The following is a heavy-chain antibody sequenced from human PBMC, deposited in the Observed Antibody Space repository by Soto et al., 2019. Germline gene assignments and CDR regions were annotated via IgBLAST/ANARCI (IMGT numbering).Heavy chain of an antibody. CDR3: ARHIFFRSFDY. J-gene: IGHJ4*02. V-gene: IGHV4-39*01. Sequence: SETLSLTCTVSGGSISSSSYYWGWIRQPPGKGLEWIGSIYYSGSTYYNPSLKSRVTISVDTSKNQFSLKLSSVTAADTAVYYCARHIFFRSFDYWGQGTLVTVSS. D-gene: IGHD3-9*01. CDR1: GGSISSSSYY. CDR2: IYYSGST.